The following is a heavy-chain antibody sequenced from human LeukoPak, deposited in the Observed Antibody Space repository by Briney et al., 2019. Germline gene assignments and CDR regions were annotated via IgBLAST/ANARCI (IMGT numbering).Heavy chain of an antibody. CDR1: GGSISSGGYY. CDR3: ARDSDYGARS. J-gene: IGHJ4*02. D-gene: IGHD4-17*01. V-gene: IGHV4-31*03. Sequence: SEALSLTCTVSGGSISSGGYYWSWIRQHPGKGLEWIGYIYYSGSTYYNPSLKSRVTISVDTSKNQFSLKLSSVTAADTAVYYCARDSDYGARSWGQGTLVTVSS. CDR2: IYYSGST.